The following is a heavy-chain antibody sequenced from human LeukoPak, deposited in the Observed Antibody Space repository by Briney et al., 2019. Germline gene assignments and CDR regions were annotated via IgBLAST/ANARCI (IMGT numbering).Heavy chain of an antibody. CDR3: ARGGVDYYGSGTYYLMYYFDY. Sequence: GGSLRLSCAASGFTVSSNYMSWVRQAPGKGLEWVSYISSSGSTIYYADSVKGRFTISRDNAKNSLYLQMNSLRAEDTAVYFCARGGVDYYGSGTYYLMYYFDYWGQGALVTVSS. CDR2: ISSSGSTI. V-gene: IGHV3-11*01. CDR1: GFTVSSNY. J-gene: IGHJ4*02. D-gene: IGHD3-10*01.